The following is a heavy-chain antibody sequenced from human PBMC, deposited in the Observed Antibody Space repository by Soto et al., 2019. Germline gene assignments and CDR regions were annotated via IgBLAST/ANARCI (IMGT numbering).Heavy chain of an antibody. CDR3: ARSGGGSGWL. CDR2: IYYSGST. Sequence: SETLSLTCTVSGDSVRSGRYYWIWIRQPPGKALEWIAYIYYSGSTNYNPSLKSRVTISRDTSKNQFSLKLTSVTAADTAVYYCARSGGGSGWLGGQGTLVT. J-gene: IGHJ4*02. CDR1: GDSVRSGRYY. D-gene: IGHD6-19*01. V-gene: IGHV4-61*01.